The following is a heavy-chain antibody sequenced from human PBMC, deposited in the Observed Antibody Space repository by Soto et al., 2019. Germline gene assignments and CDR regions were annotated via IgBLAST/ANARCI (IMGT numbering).Heavy chain of an antibody. CDR2: IYYSGST. V-gene: IGHV4-31*03. J-gene: IGHJ6*02. Sequence: SETLSLTCTVSGGSISSGGYYWSWIRQHPGKGLEWIGYIYYSGSTYYNPSLKSRVTISVDTSKNQFSLKLNSVTAADTAVYYCARDNTDTAAAGTIYYYYGMDVWGQGTTVTVSS. CDR1: GGSISSGGYY. CDR3: ARDNTDTAAAGTIYYYYGMDV. D-gene: IGHD6-13*01.